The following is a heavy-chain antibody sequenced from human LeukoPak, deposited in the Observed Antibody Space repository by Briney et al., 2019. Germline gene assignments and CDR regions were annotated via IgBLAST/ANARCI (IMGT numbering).Heavy chain of an antibody. Sequence: RTSETLSLTCAVSGGSISSGGYSWSWIRQPPGKGLEWIGYIYHSGSTYYNPSLKSRVTISVDRSKNQFSLKLSSVTAADTAVYYCAGGDCSGGSCPVDYWGQGTLVTVSS. CDR2: IYHSGST. CDR1: GGSISSGGYS. D-gene: IGHD2-15*01. J-gene: IGHJ4*02. V-gene: IGHV4-30-2*01. CDR3: AGGDCSGGSCPVDY.